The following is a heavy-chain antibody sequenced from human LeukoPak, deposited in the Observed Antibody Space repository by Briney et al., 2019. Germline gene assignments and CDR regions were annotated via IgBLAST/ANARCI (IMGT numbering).Heavy chain of an antibody. Sequence: PGGSLRLSCAASGFTFSNSAMTWVRQAPGKGLEWVSSISGSGGSTYYADSVKGRFTISRDNSKNTLYLQMNSLRAEDTALYYCARTIYYYDSSGTYTGAFDIWGQGTMVTVSS. CDR2: ISGSGGST. CDR1: GFTFSNSA. D-gene: IGHD3-22*01. J-gene: IGHJ3*02. CDR3: ARTIYYYDSSGTYTGAFDI. V-gene: IGHV3-23*01.